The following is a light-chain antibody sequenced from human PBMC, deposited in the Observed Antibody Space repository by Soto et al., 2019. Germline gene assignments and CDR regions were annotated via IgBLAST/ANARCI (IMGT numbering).Light chain of an antibody. CDR1: QDISNY. CDR2: DAS. J-gene: IGKJ4*01. Sequence: DIQMTQSPSSLSASVGDRVTITCQASQDISNYLNWYQQKPGKAPKLLIYDASNLETGVPSRFSGSGSGTDFTFTISSLQPEDIATYYCQQYDYLPITFGGGTKVEIK. CDR3: QQYDYLPIT. V-gene: IGKV1-33*01.